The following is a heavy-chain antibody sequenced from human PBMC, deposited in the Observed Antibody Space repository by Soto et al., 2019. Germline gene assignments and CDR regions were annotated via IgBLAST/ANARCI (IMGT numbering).Heavy chain of an antibody. CDR3: ARWDYYDSSGIPGY. D-gene: IGHD3-22*01. V-gene: IGHV4-4*02. CDR2: IYHSGST. Sequence: KPSETLSLTCAVSGGSISSSNWWSWVRQPPGKGLEWIGEIYHSGSTNYNPSLKSRVTISVDKSKNQFSLKLSSVTAADTAVYYCARWDYYDSSGIPGYWGQGTLVTVSS. J-gene: IGHJ4*02. CDR1: GGSISSSNW.